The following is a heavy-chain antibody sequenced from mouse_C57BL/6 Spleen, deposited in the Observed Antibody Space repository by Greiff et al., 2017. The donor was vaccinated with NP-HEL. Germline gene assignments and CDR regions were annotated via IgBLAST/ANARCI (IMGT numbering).Heavy chain of an antibody. CDR3: ARNYDYDGGVAY. Sequence: VQLKESGGGLVKPGGSLKLSCAASGFTFSDSGMHWVRQAPEKGLEWVAYISRGSSTIYYAATVKGRFTISRDNAKNTLFLQMTSLGSEDTAMYYCARNYDYDGGVAYWGQGTLVTVSA. CDR1: GFTFSDSG. J-gene: IGHJ3*01. CDR2: ISRGSSTI. D-gene: IGHD2-4*01. V-gene: IGHV5-17*01.